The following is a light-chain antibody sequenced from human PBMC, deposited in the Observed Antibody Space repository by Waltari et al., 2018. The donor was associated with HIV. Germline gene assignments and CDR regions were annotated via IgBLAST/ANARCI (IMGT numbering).Light chain of an antibody. CDR3: CSYAGNYPVL. CDR2: DVT. CDR1: SRDGGGYNC. Sequence: QSALTQPRSVSGSPGQSVTISCTGTSRDGGGYNCVSWYQQNPGQAPKFIIYDVTKRPSGVPDRFSGSKSGNTASLTISGLQAEDEADYYCCSYAGNYPVLFGGGTKLTVL. V-gene: IGLV2-11*01. J-gene: IGLJ3*02.